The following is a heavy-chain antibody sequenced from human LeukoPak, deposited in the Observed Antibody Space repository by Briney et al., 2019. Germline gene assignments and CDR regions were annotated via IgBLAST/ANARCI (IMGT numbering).Heavy chain of an antibody. J-gene: IGHJ3*02. Sequence: ASVKVSCKASGYTFTSYYIHWVRQAPGQGLQWMGFINPSGGSTSYAQKLQGRVTMTRDMSTSTVYMELSSLRSEDTAVYYCARDDNVPASTDAFDIWGQGTMVTVSS. CDR2: INPSGGST. CDR3: ARDDNVPASTDAFDI. D-gene: IGHD1-1*01. CDR1: GYTFTSYY. V-gene: IGHV1-46*04.